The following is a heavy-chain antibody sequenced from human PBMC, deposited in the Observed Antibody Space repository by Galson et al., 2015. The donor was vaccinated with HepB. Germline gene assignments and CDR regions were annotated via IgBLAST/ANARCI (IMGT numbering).Heavy chain of an antibody. V-gene: IGHV4-39*02. CDR1: GVSISSNKYY. CDR2: IYYSGST. CDR3: ARRETYFWGSGSHGFDP. J-gene: IGHJ5*02. D-gene: IGHD3-10*01. Sequence: ETLSLTCNVSGVSISSNKYYWEWIRQPPGKGLEWIGSIYYSGSTYYNPSLKSRVSMSLDISKNHFFLKLSAVTAADTAVYYCARRETYFWGSGSHGFDPWGQGKLVIVSS.